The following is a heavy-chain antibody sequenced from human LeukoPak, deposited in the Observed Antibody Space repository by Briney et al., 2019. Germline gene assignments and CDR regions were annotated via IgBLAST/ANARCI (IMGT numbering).Heavy chain of an antibody. CDR3: ARDGRYSYGLDDAFDI. J-gene: IGHJ3*02. CDR2: ISAYNGNT. V-gene: IGHV1-18*01. D-gene: IGHD5-18*01. Sequence: ASVKVSCKASGYTFTSYGISWVRQAPGQGLEWMGWISAYNGNTNYAQKLQGRVTINTDTSTSTAYMELRSLRSDDTAVYYCARDGRYSYGLDDAFDIWGQGTMVTVSS. CDR1: GYTFTSYG.